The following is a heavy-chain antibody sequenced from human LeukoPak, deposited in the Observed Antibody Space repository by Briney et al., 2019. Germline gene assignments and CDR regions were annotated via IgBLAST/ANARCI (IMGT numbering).Heavy chain of an antibody. V-gene: IGHV4-38-2*02. Sequence: SETLSLTCTVSGYSISSGYYWGWIRQPPGKGLEWIGSIYHSGSTYYNPSLKSRATISVDTSKNQFSLKLSSVTAADTAVYYCASLGTGGWFDPWGQGTLVTVSS. CDR3: ASLGTGGWFDP. CDR2: IYHSGST. J-gene: IGHJ5*02. CDR1: GYSISSGYY. D-gene: IGHD1-26*01.